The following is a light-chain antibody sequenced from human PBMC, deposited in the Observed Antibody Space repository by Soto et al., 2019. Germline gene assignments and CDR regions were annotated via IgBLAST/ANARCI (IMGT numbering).Light chain of an antibody. V-gene: IGLV4-60*03. Sequence: QSVLTQSSSASASLGSSVKLTCTLSSGHSSYIIARHQQQPGKAPRYLMKLEGSGSYNKGSGVPDRFSGSSSGADRYLTISNLQSEDEADYYCETWDSNTHRVFGGGTKLTVL. CDR1: SGHSSYI. CDR3: ETWDSNTHRV. J-gene: IGLJ2*01. CDR2: LEGSGSY.